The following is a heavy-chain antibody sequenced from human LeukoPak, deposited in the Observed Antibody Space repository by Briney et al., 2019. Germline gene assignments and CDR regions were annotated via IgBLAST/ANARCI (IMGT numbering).Heavy chain of an antibody. CDR1: GFTFDDYA. J-gene: IGHJ4*02. CDR3: AKDMGAYGDYIGFDY. D-gene: IGHD4-17*01. Sequence: PGGSLRLSCAASGFTFDDYAMHWVRQAPGKGLEWVSGISWNSRSIGYADSVKGRFTISRDNAKNSLYLQMNSLRAEDTALYYCAKDMGAYGDYIGFDYWGQGTLVTVSS. V-gene: IGHV3-9*01. CDR2: ISWNSRSI.